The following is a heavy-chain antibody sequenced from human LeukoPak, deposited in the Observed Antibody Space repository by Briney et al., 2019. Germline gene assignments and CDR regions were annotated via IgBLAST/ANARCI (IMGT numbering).Heavy chain of an antibody. D-gene: IGHD2-15*01. CDR2: INPDSGGT. V-gene: IGHV1-2*02. J-gene: IGHJ4*02. CDR3: ARGWQWWDS. Sequence: ASVKVSFKASGYTFTGYYVHWVRQAPGQGLEWMGWINPDSGGTNYAQKFQGRVTMTRDTSISTAYMELNRLRSDDTAVYYCARGWQWWDSWGQGTLVTVSS. CDR1: GYTFTGYY.